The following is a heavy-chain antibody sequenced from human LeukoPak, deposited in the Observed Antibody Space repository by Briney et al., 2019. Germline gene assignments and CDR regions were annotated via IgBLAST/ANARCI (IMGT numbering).Heavy chain of an antibody. CDR1: GYTFTDYY. Sequence: ASVKVSCKASGYTFTDYYMHWVRQAPGQGLEWMGWINSNSGDTNYAQKFQGRVAMTRDTSITTAYMELSWLRSDDTAVYYCARGPRITVGGPSGYWGQGTLVTVSS. CDR2: INSNSGDT. J-gene: IGHJ4*02. V-gene: IGHV1-2*02. D-gene: IGHD6-19*01. CDR3: ARGPRITVGGPSGY.